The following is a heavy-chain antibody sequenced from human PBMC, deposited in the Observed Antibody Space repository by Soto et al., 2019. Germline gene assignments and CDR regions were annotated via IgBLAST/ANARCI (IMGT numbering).Heavy chain of an antibody. D-gene: IGHD2-21*02. CDR1: GFDFSNFV. CDR2: IWHDASHE. V-gene: IGHV3-33*01. J-gene: IGHJ6*02. CDR3: AREGGDEWIDYYYYGMDV. Sequence: QVQLVESGGGVVQPGTSLTLSCAASGFDFSNFVMHWVRQAPGKGLEWVAVIWHDASHEYYGDSVQGRFTISSDNSKHLLYLQMNSLRAEDTAVYYCAREGGDEWIDYYYYGMDVWGHGTTVTVSS.